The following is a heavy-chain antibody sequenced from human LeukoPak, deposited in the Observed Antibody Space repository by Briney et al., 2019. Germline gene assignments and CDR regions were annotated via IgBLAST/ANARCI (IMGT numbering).Heavy chain of an antibody. V-gene: IGHV4-59*01. CDR3: ARARTGFDL. J-gene: IGHJ5*02. Sequence: VSGGSISNXXXXWXRXPPGKXLECIGYIYYTGSTNYNPSLKSRVTISVDTSKNQLSLKLSSVTAADSAVYYCARARTGFDLWGQGALVTVSS. CDR2: IYYTGST. D-gene: IGHD1-1*01. CDR1: GGSISNXX.